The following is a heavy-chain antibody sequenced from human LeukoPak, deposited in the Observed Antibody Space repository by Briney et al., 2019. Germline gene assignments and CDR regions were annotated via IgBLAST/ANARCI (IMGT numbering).Heavy chain of an antibody. CDR3: ARLRGEIDY. J-gene: IGHJ4*02. CDR1: GGSFSGYY. CDR2: INHSGST. Sequence: PSETLSLTCAVYGGSFSGYYWTWIRQPPGKGLEWIGEINHSGSTNYNPSLKSRVTISVDTSKNQFSLKLSSVTAADTAVYYCARLRGEIDYWGQGTLVTVSS. D-gene: IGHD3-10*01. V-gene: IGHV4-34*01.